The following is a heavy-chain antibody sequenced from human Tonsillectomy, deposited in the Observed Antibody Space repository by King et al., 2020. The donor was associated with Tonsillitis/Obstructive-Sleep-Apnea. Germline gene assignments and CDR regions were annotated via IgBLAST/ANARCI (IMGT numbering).Heavy chain of an antibody. CDR3: ARERGQWLVGGFDY. V-gene: IGHV5-51*01. D-gene: IGHD6-19*01. Sequence: QLVQSGAEVKKPGESLKISCKGSGYSFTSYWIGWVRQMPGKGLECMGIIEPGYSDTRYSPSFQGQVTSSADKSLSTAYLQWSNRKASDTAMYSCARERGQWLVGGFDYWGQGTLVTVSS. J-gene: IGHJ4*02. CDR1: GYSFTSYW. CDR2: IEPGYSDT.